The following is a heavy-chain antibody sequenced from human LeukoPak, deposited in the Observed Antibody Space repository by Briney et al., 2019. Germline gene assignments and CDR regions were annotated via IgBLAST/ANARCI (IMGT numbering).Heavy chain of an antibody. J-gene: IGHJ4*02. CDR3: AKDVEYSSSPNFDY. V-gene: IGHV3-9*01. CDR2: ISWNSGST. CDR1: GFTFDDYA. D-gene: IGHD6-6*01. Sequence: GGSLRLSCAASGFTFDDYAMHWVRQAPGKGLEWVSGISWNSGSTGYADSVKGRFTISRDNAKNSLYLQMNSLRAEDTALYYCAKDVEYSSSPNFDYWGQGTLVTVSS.